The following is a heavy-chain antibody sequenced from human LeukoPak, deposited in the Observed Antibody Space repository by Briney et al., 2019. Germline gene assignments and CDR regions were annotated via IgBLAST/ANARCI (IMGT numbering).Heavy chain of an antibody. CDR1: GGSISSYY. CDR3: ARGGATYYDILAGFFDY. V-gene: IGHV4-59*01. J-gene: IGHJ4*02. Sequence: SETLSLTCTVSGGSISSYYWSWIRQPPGKGLEWIGYIYYSGSTNYNPSLKSRVTISVDTSKNQISLKLTSVTAADTAVYYSARGGATYYDILAGFFDYWGQGTLVSVSS. D-gene: IGHD3-9*01. CDR2: IYYSGST.